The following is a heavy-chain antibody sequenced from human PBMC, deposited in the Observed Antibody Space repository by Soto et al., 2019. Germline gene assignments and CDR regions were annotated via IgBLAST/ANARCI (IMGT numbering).Heavy chain of an antibody. CDR2: IYYSGST. CDR3: ARTSRDGYNWDYYYGMDV. D-gene: IGHD5-12*01. V-gene: IGHV4-39*01. J-gene: IGHJ6*02. Sequence: PSETLSLTCTVSGGSISSSSYYWGWIRQPPXKGLEWIGSIYYSGSTYYNPSLKSRVTISVDTSKNQFSLRLSSVTAADTAVYYCARTSRDGYNWDYYYGMDVWGQGTTVTVSS. CDR1: GGSISSSSYY.